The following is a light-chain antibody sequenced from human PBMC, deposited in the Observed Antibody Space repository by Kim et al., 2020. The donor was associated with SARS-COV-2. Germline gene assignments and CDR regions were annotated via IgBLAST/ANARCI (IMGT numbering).Light chain of an antibody. V-gene: IGLV1-47*02. Sequence: GQRINIPCSGSSSNIGSEYVYWYQQLPGTAPKLHIHTNDQWPSGVPDRFSASKSGTSASLAISGLRSEDEADYYCASWDDSLSAWEFGGGTQLTVL. CDR1: SSNIGSEY. CDR2: TND. J-gene: IGLJ3*02. CDR3: ASWDDSLSAWE.